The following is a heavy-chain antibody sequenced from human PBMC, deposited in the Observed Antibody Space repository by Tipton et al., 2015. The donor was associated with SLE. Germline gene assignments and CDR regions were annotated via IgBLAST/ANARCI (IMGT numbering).Heavy chain of an antibody. CDR2: IYYSGST. CDR1: GGSISSYY. CDR3: ARDRFLEWSYAFDI. D-gene: IGHD3-3*01. J-gene: IGHJ3*02. V-gene: IGHV4-59*12. Sequence: LRLSCTVSGGSISSYYWSWIRQPPGKGLEWIGYIYYSGSTNYNPSLKSRVTISVGTSKNQFSLKLSSVTAADTAVYYCARDRFLEWSYAFDIWGQGTMVTVSS.